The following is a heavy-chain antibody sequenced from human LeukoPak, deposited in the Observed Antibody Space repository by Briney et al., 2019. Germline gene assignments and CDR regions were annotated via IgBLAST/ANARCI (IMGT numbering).Heavy chain of an antibody. V-gene: IGHV3-21*01. Sequence: GGSLRLSCAASGFTFSSYSMNWVRQAPGKGLEWVSSISSSSYIYYADSVKGRFTISRDNAKNSLYLQMNSLRAEDTAVYYCAITYYDFWSGDYWGQGTLVTVSS. CDR1: GFTFSSYS. D-gene: IGHD3-3*01. J-gene: IGHJ4*02. CDR2: ISSSSYI. CDR3: AITYYDFWSGDY.